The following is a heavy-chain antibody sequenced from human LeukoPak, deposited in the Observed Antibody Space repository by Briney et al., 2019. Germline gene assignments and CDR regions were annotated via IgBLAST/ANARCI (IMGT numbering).Heavy chain of an antibody. V-gene: IGHV1-18*01. CDR1: GYTFTTYG. CDR2: ITTYNGDT. D-gene: IGHD3-10*01. Sequence: GASVKFSCKASGYTFTTYGLSWVRQAPGQGLEWMGWITTYNGDTDYAQKLQGRVTMTADTSTSTAYMELRSLRSDDTAVYYCAIVLPYFGYWGQGTLLTVSS. J-gene: IGHJ4*02. CDR3: AIVLPYFGY.